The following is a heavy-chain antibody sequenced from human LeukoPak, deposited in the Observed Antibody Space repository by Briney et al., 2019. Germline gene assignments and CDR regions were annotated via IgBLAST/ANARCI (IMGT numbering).Heavy chain of an antibody. CDR3: ARGVYIAAAQYGY. V-gene: IGHV4-59*01. Sequence: PSEALSLTCTVSGGSISSYYWSWIRQPPGKGLEWIGYIYYSGTTNYNPSLKSRVTIAVDTSKNQFSLKLSSVTAADTAVYYCARGVYIAAAQYGYWGQGTLVTVSS. D-gene: IGHD6-13*01. CDR1: GGSISSYY. CDR2: IYYSGTT. J-gene: IGHJ4*02.